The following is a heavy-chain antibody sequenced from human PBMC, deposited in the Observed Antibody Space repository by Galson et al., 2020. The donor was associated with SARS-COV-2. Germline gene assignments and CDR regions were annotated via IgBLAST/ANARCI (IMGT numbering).Heavy chain of an antibody. V-gene: IGHV3-30-3*01. J-gene: IGHJ4*02. CDR3: ARDPPSVVVVPANYFDY. D-gene: IGHD2-2*01. CDR2: ISYDGSNK. Sequence: GGSLRLSCAASGFTFSSYAMHWVRQAPGKGLEWVAVISYDGSNKYYADSVKGRFTISRDNSKNTLYLQMNSLRAEDTAVYYCARDPPSVVVVPANYFDYWGQGTLVTVSS. CDR1: GFTFSSYA.